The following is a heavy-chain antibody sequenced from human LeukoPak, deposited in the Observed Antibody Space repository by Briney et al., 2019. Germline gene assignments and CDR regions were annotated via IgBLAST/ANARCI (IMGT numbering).Heavy chain of an antibody. D-gene: IGHD2-2*01. CDR3: ARDGGSSTSSGRPAFDI. Sequence: ASVKVSCKASGYTFSSYGISWVRQAPGQGLEWMGWISAYNGNTNYAQNLQGRVTMTTDTSTSTAYMELRSLRSDDTAVYYCARDGGSSTSSGRPAFDIWGQGTMVTVSS. CDR2: ISAYNGNT. CDR1: GYTFSSYG. J-gene: IGHJ3*02. V-gene: IGHV1-18*01.